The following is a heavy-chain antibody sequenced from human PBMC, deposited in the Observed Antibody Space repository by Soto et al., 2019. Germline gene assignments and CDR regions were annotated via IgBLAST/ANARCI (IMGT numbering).Heavy chain of an antibody. Sequence: PSETLRLTCAVSGGSIRSNNWWSWGRQPPGKGLEWIGEIFHSASTTYNPSLKTRVTISVDKSKNQFSLKLSSVTAADTAVYYCARVYSGSYSDYWGQGTLVTVS. CDR2: IFHSAST. J-gene: IGHJ4*02. CDR1: GGSIRSNNW. D-gene: IGHD1-26*01. CDR3: ARVYSGSYSDY. V-gene: IGHV4-4*02.